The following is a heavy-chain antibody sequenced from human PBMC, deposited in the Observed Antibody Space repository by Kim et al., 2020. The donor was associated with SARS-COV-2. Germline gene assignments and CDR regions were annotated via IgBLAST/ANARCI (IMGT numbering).Heavy chain of an antibody. CDR2: IIPIFRTA. CDR3: ARTTNSYGFLNF. J-gene: IGHJ4*02. CDR1: GGSFRTYA. V-gene: IGHV1-69*13. Sequence: SVKVSCKASGGSFRTYAITWVRQAPGQGLEWMGQIIPIFRTANYAQKFQGRFTITADESTSTAYMELSSLSSENTALYYCARTTNSYGFLNFWGQGTLV. D-gene: IGHD3-16*02.